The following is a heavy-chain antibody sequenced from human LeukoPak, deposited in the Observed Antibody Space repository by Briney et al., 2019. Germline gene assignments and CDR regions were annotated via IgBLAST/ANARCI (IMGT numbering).Heavy chain of an antibody. D-gene: IGHD3-3*01. Sequence: SETLSLTCTVSGGSISSYYWSWIRQPAGKGLEWIGRIYTSGSTNYNPSLKSRVTMSVDTSKNQFSLKLSSVTAADTAVYYCARDMDFWSGYYKVWWFDPWGQGTLVTASS. J-gene: IGHJ5*02. CDR3: ARDMDFWSGYYKVWWFDP. V-gene: IGHV4-4*07. CDR1: GGSISSYY. CDR2: IYTSGST.